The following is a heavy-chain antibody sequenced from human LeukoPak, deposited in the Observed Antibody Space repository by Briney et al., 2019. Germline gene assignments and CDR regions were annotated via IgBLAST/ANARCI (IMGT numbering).Heavy chain of an antibody. Sequence: GRSLRLSCAASGFTFDDYAMHWVRQAPGKGLEWVSGISWNSGSIGYADSVKGRFTISRDNAKNSLYLQMNSLRAEDTALYYCAKDSSSTSFNWFDPWGQGTLVTVSS. V-gene: IGHV3-9*01. D-gene: IGHD2-2*01. J-gene: IGHJ5*02. CDR1: GFTFDDYA. CDR2: ISWNSGSI. CDR3: AKDSSSTSFNWFDP.